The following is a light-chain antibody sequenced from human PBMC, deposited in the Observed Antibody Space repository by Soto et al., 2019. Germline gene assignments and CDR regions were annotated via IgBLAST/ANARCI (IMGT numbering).Light chain of an antibody. Sequence: DIVMTQSPLSLPVTPGEPASISCRSSQSLLPSNGNNYLDSYLQKPGQSPQLLMYLGSNRASGVPDRFSGSGSGTDFTLKISRVEAEDVGVYYCMQGQHTPVTFGQGTRMEIK. V-gene: IGKV2-28*01. CDR2: LGS. J-gene: IGKJ5*01. CDR3: MQGQHTPVT. CDR1: QSLLPSNGNNY.